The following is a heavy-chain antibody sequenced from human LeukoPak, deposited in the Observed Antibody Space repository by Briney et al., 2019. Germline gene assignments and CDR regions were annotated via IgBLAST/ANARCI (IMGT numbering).Heavy chain of an antibody. D-gene: IGHD4-23*01. CDR3: ATLTGGDDAFDI. CDR1: GYSISSGYY. Sequence: SETLSLTCTVSGYSISSGYYWGWIRQPPGQGLEWIGYIYYSGSTNYNPSLKSRVTISVDTSKNQFSLKLSSVTAADTAVYYCATLTGGDDAFDIWGQGTMVTVSS. CDR2: IYYSGST. V-gene: IGHV4-61*01. J-gene: IGHJ3*02.